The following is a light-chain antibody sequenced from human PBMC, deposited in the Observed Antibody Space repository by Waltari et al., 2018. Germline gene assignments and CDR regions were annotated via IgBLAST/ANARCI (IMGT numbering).Light chain of an antibody. CDR2: YKADSDK. CDR3: MIWRSGASE. J-gene: IGLJ2*01. CDR1: RGVTVANHR. Sequence: QAVLTQPSSLPASPGASASLTCTLRRGVTVANHRLYWYQQKPGSPPQYILRYKADSDKQQGSGVPSRFSGSKDASANAGILRNSGLQAEDEADYYCMIWRSGASEFGGGTKLTVL. V-gene: IGLV5-45*03.